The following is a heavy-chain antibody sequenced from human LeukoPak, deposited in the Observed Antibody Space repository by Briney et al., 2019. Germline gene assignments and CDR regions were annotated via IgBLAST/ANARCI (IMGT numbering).Heavy chain of an antibody. CDR3: AKALDGMWFGELSDY. CDR2: ISWNSGSI. CDR1: GFTFDDYA. Sequence: GGSLRLSCAASGFTFDDYAMHWVRQAPGKGLEWVSGISWNSGSIGYADSVKGRFTISRDNVKNSLYLQMNSLRAEDTALYYCAKALDGMWFGELSDYWGQGTLVTVSS. D-gene: IGHD3-10*01. J-gene: IGHJ4*02. V-gene: IGHV3-9*01.